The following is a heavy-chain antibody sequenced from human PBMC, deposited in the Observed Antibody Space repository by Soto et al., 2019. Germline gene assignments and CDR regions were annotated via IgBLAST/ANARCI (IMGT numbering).Heavy chain of an antibody. CDR3: ARCIQGDYYYGMDV. Sequence: QAQLVQSGAEVRKPGASVKVSCKASGYTFYSHSISWVRQAPGQGLEWMGRINADYGNTQYAQKFRGRVTMTTDTSTNTVYMELTTLRSDDTAVYYCARCIQGDYYYGMDVWGQGTTVTVSS. J-gene: IGHJ6*02. D-gene: IGHD5-18*01. CDR1: GYTFYSHS. CDR2: INADYGNT. V-gene: IGHV1-18*01.